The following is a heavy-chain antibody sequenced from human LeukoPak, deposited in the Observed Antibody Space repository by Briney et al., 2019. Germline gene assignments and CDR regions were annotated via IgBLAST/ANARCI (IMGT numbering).Heavy chain of an antibody. CDR2: IIPIFGIA. Sequence: SVKVSCKASGGTFSSYAISWVRQAPGQGLEWMGRIIPIFGIANYAQKFQGRVTITADKSTSTAYMELSSLRSENTAVYYCARSPDYDSSGDVWFDPWGQGTLVTVSS. CDR3: ARSPDYDSSGDVWFDP. CDR1: GGTFSSYA. V-gene: IGHV1-69*04. J-gene: IGHJ5*02. D-gene: IGHD3-22*01.